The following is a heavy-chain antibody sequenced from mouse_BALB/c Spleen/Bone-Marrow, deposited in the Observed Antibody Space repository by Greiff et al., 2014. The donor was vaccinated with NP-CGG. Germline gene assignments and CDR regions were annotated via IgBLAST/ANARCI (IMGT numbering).Heavy chain of an antibody. CDR1: GYKFTDYE. CDR3: TREGIYFGYDVPMDY. V-gene: IGHV1-15*01. Sequence: QVQLKESGAELVRPGASVTLSCEASGYKFTDYEMHWGKQTPVHGLGWIGSIDPETGGTAYNQNFKGKATLTADRSSTTAYMELRSLTSEDSAAYYCTREGIYFGYDVPMDYWGQGTSVTVSS. CDR2: IDPETGGT. D-gene: IGHD2-2*01. J-gene: IGHJ4*01.